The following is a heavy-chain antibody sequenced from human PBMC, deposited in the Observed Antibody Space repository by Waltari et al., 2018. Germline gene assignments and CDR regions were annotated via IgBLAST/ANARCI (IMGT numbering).Heavy chain of an antibody. J-gene: IGHJ3*02. CDR3: ASLMTKVTPGGGDAFDI. V-gene: IGHV3-30*16. D-gene: IGHD4-17*01. CDR2: ISYDGSNK. Sequence: QVELVESGGGVVQPGRSLRLSCAASGFTFRSHSMHWVRQAPGKGLEWLAIISYDGSNKYYADSVKGRFTISRDNSKNTLYLQMNSLRAEDTAVYYCASLMTKVTPGGGDAFDIWGQGTMVTVSS. CDR1: GFTFRSHS.